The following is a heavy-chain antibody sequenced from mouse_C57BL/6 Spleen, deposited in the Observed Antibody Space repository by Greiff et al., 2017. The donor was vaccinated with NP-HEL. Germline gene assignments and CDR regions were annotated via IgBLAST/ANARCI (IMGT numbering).Heavy chain of an antibody. CDR2: IDPETGGT. CDR1: GYTFTDYE. CDR3: TREGDVGYYFDC. Sequence: VQLQQSGAELVRPGASVTLSCKASGYTFTDYEMHWVKQTPVHGLEWIGAIDPETGGTAYNQKFKGKAILTADKSSSTAYMELRSLTSEDSAVYYCTREGDVGYYFDCWGQGTTLTVSS. J-gene: IGHJ2*01. D-gene: IGHD4-1*01. V-gene: IGHV1-15*01.